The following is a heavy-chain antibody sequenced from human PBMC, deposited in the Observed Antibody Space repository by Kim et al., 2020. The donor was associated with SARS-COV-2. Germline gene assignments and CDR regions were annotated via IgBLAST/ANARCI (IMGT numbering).Heavy chain of an antibody. CDR1: GFTFSNYV. V-gene: IGHV3-23*01. D-gene: IGHD3-9*01. Sequence: GGSLRLSCAVSGFTFSNYVMSWVRQAPGKGLEWVSGITGSGGSTYYADSVKGRFTISRDNSKNMLYLQMNSLRAEDTAVYYCAKNPAGYIIRPPGGYWGQRILVTVSS. CDR2: ITGSGGST. CDR3: AKNPAGYIIRPPGGY. J-gene: IGHJ4*02.